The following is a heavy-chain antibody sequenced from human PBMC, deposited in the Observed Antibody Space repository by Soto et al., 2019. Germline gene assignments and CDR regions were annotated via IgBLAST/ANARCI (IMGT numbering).Heavy chain of an antibody. D-gene: IGHD6-13*01. J-gene: IGHJ4*02. V-gene: IGHV1-8*01. Sequence: ASVKVSCKASGYTFTSYDINWVRQATGQGLEWMGWMNPNSGNTGYAQKFQGRVTMTRNTSTSTAYMELSSLRSEDTAVYYCARQYHSHWYFPLFDYWGQGTLVTVSS. CDR1: GYTFTSYD. CDR2: MNPNSGNT. CDR3: ARQYHSHWYFPLFDY.